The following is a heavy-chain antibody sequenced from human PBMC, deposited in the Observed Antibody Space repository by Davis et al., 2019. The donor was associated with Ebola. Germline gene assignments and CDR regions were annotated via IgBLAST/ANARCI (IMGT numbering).Heavy chain of an antibody. J-gene: IGHJ4*02. V-gene: IGHV4-61*10. CDR3: ARAGGYSAPMIY. Sequence: SETLSLTCTVSGASINSGFFAWSWVRQPAGKGLEWIGHVFSSGHTKYNPSLESRVTISLDSSKNQFSLSLNSVTAADTAVYYCARAGGYSAPMIYWGQGTLVTVSS. D-gene: IGHD6-13*01. CDR2: VFSSGHT. CDR1: GASINSGFFA.